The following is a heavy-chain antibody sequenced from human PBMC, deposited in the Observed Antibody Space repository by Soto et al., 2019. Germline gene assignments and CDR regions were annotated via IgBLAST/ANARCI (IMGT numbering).Heavy chain of an antibody. CDR3: ARRGIQLWSSIDY. CDR1: GGSISSSNW. Sequence: QVQLQESGPGLVKPSGTLSLTCAVSGGSISSSNWWSWVRQPPGKGLEWIGEIYHSGSTNYNPSLKSRVTTSVDKSKNQFSLKLSSVTAADTAVYYCARRGIQLWSSIDYWGQGTLVTVSS. V-gene: IGHV4-4*02. D-gene: IGHD5-18*01. J-gene: IGHJ4*02. CDR2: IYHSGST.